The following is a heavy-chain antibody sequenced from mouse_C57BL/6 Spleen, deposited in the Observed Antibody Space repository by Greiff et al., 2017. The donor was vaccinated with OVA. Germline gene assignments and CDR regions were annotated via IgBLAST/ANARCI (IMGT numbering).Heavy chain of an antibody. V-gene: IGHV1-54*01. D-gene: IGHD4-1*01. CDR2: INPGSGGT. J-gene: IGHJ2*01. CDR1: GYAFTNYL. Sequence: VQLQQSGAELVRPGTSVKVSCKASGYAFTNYLIEWVKQRPGQGLEWIGVINPGSGGTNYNEKFKGKATLTADKSSSTAYMQLSSLTSEDSAVYFCERGNWGDYWGQGTTLTVSS. CDR3: ERGNWGDY.